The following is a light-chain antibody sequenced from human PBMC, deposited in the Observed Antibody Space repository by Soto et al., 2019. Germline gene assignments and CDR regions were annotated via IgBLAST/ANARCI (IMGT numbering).Light chain of an antibody. CDR2: AAS. V-gene: IGKV1D-12*01. CDR1: QGISSW. Sequence: DIRISQSPSSVSASVGERVTITCRASQGISSWVAGYQQKPGKAHKLLIYAASSLQSGVPSRFSGSGSGTDFTLTISSLQTEDFATYYCQQANSFPITFGQGTRLEIK. CDR3: QQANSFPIT. J-gene: IGKJ5*01.